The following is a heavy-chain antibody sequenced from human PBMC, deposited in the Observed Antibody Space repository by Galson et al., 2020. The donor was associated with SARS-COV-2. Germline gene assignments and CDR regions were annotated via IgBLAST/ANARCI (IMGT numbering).Heavy chain of an antibody. D-gene: IGHD3-16*01. Sequence: SETLSLTCTVSGGSISSSSYYWGWIRQPPGKGLEWIGSIYYSGSTYYNPSLKSRVTISVDTSKNQFSLKLSSVTAADTAVYYCARDAFAGVWGKGTTVTVSS. CDR2: IYYSGST. CDR3: ARDAFAGV. CDR1: GGSISSSSYY. V-gene: IGHV4-39*07. J-gene: IGHJ6*04.